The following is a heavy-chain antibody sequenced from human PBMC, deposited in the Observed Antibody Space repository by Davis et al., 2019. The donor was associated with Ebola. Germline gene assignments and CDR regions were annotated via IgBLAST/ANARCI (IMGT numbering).Heavy chain of an antibody. J-gene: IGHJ4*02. CDR1: GYTFTSYG. CDR3: ARSGFRTDFDY. Sequence: AASVKVSCKASGYTFTSYGISWVRQAPGQGLEWMGGIIPIFGTANYAQKFQGRVTITADESTSTAYMELSSLRSEDTAVYYCARSGFRTDFDYWGQGTLVTVSS. CDR2: IIPIFGTA. D-gene: IGHD1-26*01. V-gene: IGHV1-69*13.